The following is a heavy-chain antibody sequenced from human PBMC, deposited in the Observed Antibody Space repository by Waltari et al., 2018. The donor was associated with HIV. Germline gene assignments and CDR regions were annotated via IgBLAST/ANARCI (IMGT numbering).Heavy chain of an antibody. V-gene: IGHV1-8*01. CDR3: ARGRYCSTFACPYDFDP. Sequence: QVQLVQSGAEVKRPGASVKVSCKASGYTFTSYDIDWVRQATGQGLECMGCMNPNRCNTGYAQKFQGRVTMTRSTSISTAYMELTGLRSEDTAVYYCARGRYCSTFACPYDFDPWGQGTLVTVSS. CDR1: GYTFTSYD. CDR2: MNPNRCNT. D-gene: IGHD2-2*01. J-gene: IGHJ5*02.